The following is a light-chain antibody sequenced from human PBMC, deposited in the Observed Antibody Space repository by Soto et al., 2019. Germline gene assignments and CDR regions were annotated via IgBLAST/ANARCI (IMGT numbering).Light chain of an antibody. CDR2: KVS. J-gene: IGKJ5*01. CDR3: QQRLSWPIT. Sequence: DVVMTQTPLSSPVTLGQPASISCRSSQSLVHSDGYTYLSWLQQRPGQPPRLLIYKVSTRFSGVPDRFSGSGAGTDFTLKISRVEAEDVGIYYCQQRLSWPITFGQGTRLEI. V-gene: IGKV2-24*01. CDR1: QSLVHSDGYTY.